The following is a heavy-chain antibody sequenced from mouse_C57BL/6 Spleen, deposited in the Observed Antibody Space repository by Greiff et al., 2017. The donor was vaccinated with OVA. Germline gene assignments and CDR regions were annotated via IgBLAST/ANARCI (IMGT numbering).Heavy chain of an antibody. CDR1: GFTITDDY. V-gene: IGHV14-4*01. CDR3: TAGANGDVDY. J-gene: IGHJ2*01. CDR2: IDPENGDT. Sequence: VQLQQSGAELVRPGASVKLSCTASGFTITDDYMHWVKQRPEQGLEWIGGIDPENGDTNYASKFQGKATITADTSSNTAYLQLSSLTSEDTAVNRGTAGANGDVDYWGKGTTLTVSS. D-gene: IGHD4-1*01.